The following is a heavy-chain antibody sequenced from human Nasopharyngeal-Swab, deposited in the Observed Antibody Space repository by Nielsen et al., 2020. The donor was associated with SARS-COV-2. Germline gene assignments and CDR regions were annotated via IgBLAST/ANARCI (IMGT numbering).Heavy chain of an antibody. CDR1: GGSISSYY. Sequence: SETLSLTCTVSGGSISSYYWNWVRQPPGKGLEWIASIYHSGNTYYNPSLKSRVTISVDTSKNQFSLKLNSVTAADTALYFCVHLWLPGFWGQGTLVTVSS. CDR3: VHLWLPGF. D-gene: IGHD2-21*01. V-gene: IGHV4-59*04. J-gene: IGHJ4*02. CDR2: IYHSGNT.